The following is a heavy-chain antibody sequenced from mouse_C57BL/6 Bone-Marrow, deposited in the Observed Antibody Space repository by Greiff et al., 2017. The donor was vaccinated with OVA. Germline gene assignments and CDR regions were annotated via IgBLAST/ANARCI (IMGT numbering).Heavy chain of an antibody. V-gene: IGHV1-80*01. Sequence: QVQLQQSGAELVKPGASVKISCKASGYTISTYWMNWVKQRPGKGLEWIVQIYPGDGDTNYNGNFNGKATLTADNSSSTAYMQLSSLTSADSAVYFCARGAYWGQGTLVTVSS. J-gene: IGHJ3*01. CDR1: GYTISTYW. CDR3: ARGAY. CDR2: IYPGDGDT.